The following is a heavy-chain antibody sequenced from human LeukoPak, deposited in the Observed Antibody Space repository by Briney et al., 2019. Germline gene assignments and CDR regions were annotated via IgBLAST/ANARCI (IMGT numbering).Heavy chain of an antibody. Sequence: SVKVSCKASGGTFSSYAMSWVQQAPGQGLEWMGRIIPILGIANYAQKFQGRVTITADKSTSTAYMELSSLRSEDTAVYYCARAVGLWLPQLDYWGQGTLVTVSS. CDR1: GGTFSSYA. CDR2: IIPILGIA. V-gene: IGHV1-69*04. J-gene: IGHJ4*02. D-gene: IGHD5-18*01. CDR3: ARAVGLWLPQLDY.